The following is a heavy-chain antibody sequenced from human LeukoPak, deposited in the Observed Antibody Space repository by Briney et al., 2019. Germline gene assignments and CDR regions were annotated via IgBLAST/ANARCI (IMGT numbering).Heavy chain of an antibody. CDR2: FSAYNGNT. J-gene: IGHJ5*02. V-gene: IGHV1-18*01. CDR1: GFSFSSFG. D-gene: IGHD1-1*01. Sequence: WASVKVSCKASGFSFSSFGITWVRQAPGQGLEWMGWFSAYNGNTDYAQKFQGRVTMTTDISTSTSYMELRNLRSDDTAVYFCARRRFVTGITSSWFDPWGQGTLVTVSS. CDR3: ARRRFVTGITSSWFDP.